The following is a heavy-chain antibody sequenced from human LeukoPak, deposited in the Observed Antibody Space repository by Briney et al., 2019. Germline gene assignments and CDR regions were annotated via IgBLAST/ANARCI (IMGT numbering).Heavy chain of an antibody. V-gene: IGHV3-21*01. CDR3: ASRGYSGYYNWFDP. CDR1: GFTFSSYS. J-gene: IGHJ5*02. CDR2: ISSSSSYI. D-gene: IGHD5-12*01. Sequence: GGYLRLSCAASGFTFSSYSVNWVRQAPGKGLEWVSSISSSSSYIYYADSVKGRFTISRDNAKNSLYLQMNSLRAEDTAVYYCASRGYSGYYNWFDPWGQGTLVTVSS.